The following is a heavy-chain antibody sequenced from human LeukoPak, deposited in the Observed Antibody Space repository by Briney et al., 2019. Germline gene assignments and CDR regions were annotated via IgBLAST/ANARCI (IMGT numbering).Heavy chain of an antibody. D-gene: IGHD4-17*01. Sequence: SETLSLTCAVYGGSFSGYYWSWIRQPPGKGLEWIGEINHSGSTNYNPSLKSRVTISVDTSKNQFSLKLSSVTAADTAVYYCAIFYGDYLDYWGQGTLVTVSS. CDR1: GGSFSGYY. CDR3: AIFYGDYLDY. CDR2: INHSGST. J-gene: IGHJ4*02. V-gene: IGHV4-34*01.